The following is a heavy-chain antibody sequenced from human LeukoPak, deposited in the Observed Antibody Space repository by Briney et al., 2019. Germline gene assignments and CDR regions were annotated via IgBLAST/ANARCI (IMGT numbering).Heavy chain of an antibody. Sequence: SETLSLTCAVSGGSISSGGYSWSWIRQPPGKGLEWIGYIYHSGSTYYNPSLKSRVTILGDPSKNQVSLRVYSVTAADTAVYYCARGLLGPYYFDLWGRGTLVPVSS. CDR3: ARGLLGPYYFDL. D-gene: IGHD7-27*01. CDR1: GGSISSGGYS. CDR2: IYHSGST. V-gene: IGHV4-30-2*01. J-gene: IGHJ2*01.